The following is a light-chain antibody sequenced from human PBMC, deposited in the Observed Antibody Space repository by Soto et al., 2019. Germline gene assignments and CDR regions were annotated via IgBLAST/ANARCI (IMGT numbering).Light chain of an antibody. CDR2: DAS. CDR1: QSVSSY. J-gene: IGKJ3*01. CDR3: QQRSNWPLT. Sequence: EIVLTQSPATLSLSPGERATLSCRASQSVSSYLAWYQQKPGQAPRLLIYDASNRATGIPARFSGSGSGTDFTLTISSLEPEDFAVYYFQQRSNWPLTFGPGTNVAIK. V-gene: IGKV3-11*01.